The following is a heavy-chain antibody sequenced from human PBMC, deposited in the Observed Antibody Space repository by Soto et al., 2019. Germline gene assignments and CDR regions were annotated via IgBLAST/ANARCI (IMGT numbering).Heavy chain of an antibody. D-gene: IGHD5-18*01. Sequence: QVQLQESGPGLVKPSQTLSLMCTVSGAPISGGDYHWSWIRQPPGKGLEWIGYIFPSGATHYNSSRGSRITMSVETSKSHFSLKLTSVTAADTAVYFCARGSAAKRYFDLRGRGTLVTVSS. CDR2: IFPSGAT. V-gene: IGHV4-30-4*01. CDR1: GAPISGGDYH. CDR3: ARGSAAKRYFDL. J-gene: IGHJ2*01.